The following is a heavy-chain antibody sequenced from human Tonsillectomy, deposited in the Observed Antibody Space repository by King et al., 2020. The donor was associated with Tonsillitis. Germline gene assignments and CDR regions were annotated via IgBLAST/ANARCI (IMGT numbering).Heavy chain of an antibody. CDR1: GFTFSSYS. D-gene: IGHD3-10*01. V-gene: IGHV3-21*01. J-gene: IGHJ4*02. CDR3: AHYGSGAGGFDY. CDR2: ISSSSSYI. Sequence: VQLVESGGGLVKPGGSLRLSCAASGFTFSSYSMYWVRQAPGKGLEWVSSISSSSSYIYYADSVKGRFTISRDNAKNSLYLQMNSLRAEDTAVYYCAHYGSGAGGFDYWGQGTLVTVSS.